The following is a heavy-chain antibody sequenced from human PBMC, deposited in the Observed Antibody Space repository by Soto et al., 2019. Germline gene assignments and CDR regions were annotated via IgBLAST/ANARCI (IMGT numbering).Heavy chain of an antibody. CDR2: IHYSGST. V-gene: IGHV4-59*11. Sequence: QVQLQESGPGLVKPSETLSLTCTVSGVSITSHYWTWIRQPPGKGLEWIGNIHYSGSTTYSPSLKGRVTISVATVENLSSLTLSSVTTADTDVYYCTVGGAGHPFDYWGQGTLVTFSS. CDR3: TVGGAGHPFDY. D-gene: IGHD6-19*01. J-gene: IGHJ4*02. CDR1: GVSITSHY.